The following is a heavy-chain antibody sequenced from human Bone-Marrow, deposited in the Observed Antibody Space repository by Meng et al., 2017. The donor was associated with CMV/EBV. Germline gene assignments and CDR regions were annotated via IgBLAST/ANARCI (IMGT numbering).Heavy chain of an antibody. J-gene: IGHJ4*01. D-gene: IGHD3-9*01. V-gene: IGHV3-21*01. CDR2: ISRSGRII. CDR3: TKDRVGDTSNFYCDPFGLDV. Sequence: NWVRQAPGKGLEWISAISRSGRIIYNAYPERRRFTIAREDTNNSLYLQINVLSADNTAVYCCTKDRVGDTSNFYCDPFGLDVWGRGTLVTVSS.